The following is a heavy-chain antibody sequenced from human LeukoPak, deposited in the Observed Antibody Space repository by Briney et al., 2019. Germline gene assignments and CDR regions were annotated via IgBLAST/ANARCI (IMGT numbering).Heavy chain of an antibody. Sequence: GGSLRLSCAASGFTFSSYGMHWVPQAPGKGLEWVAVISYDGSNKYYADSVKGRFTISRDNSKNTLYLQMNSLRAEDTAVYYCAKQDYSGYDYSGDYWGQGTLVTVSS. J-gene: IGHJ4*02. V-gene: IGHV3-30*18. CDR3: AKQDYSGYDYSGDY. CDR2: ISYDGSNK. D-gene: IGHD5-12*01. CDR1: GFTFSSYG.